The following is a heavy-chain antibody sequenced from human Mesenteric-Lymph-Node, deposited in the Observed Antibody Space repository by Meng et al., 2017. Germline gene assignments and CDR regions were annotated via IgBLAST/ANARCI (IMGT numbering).Heavy chain of an antibody. V-gene: IGHV4-30-4*01. CDR2: IYYSGST. J-gene: IGHJ4*02. D-gene: IGHD4-17*01. CDR3: ARGPTTYFDY. Sequence: LVVAPQSPSVTWSVSGGSTSSGDSSWSWIRQPPGQGLEWIGYIYYSGSTYYNPSLRSRITISVDTSKNQFSLRLRSVTAADTAVYYCARGPTTYFDYWGQGTLVTVSS. CDR1: GGSTSSGDSS.